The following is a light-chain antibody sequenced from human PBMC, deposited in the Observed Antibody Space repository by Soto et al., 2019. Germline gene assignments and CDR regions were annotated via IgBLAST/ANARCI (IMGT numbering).Light chain of an antibody. CDR2: DVT. CDR3: SSYAGSDNFV. J-gene: IGLJ1*01. CDR1: SSDVGYYDY. V-gene: IGLV2-8*01. Sequence: QSALTQPPSASGSPGQSVTISCTVTSSDVGYYDYVSWYQQHPGKAPKLVIYDVTERPSGVPDRFSGSKSGNTASLTVSGLQSDDEADYYCSSYAGSDNFVFGTGTKVTVL.